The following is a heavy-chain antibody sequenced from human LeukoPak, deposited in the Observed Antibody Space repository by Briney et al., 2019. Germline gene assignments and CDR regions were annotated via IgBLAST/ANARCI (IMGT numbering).Heavy chain of an antibody. J-gene: IGHJ4*02. D-gene: IGHD3-22*01. CDR1: GGSISSNY. CDR2: IYYSGST. V-gene: IGHV4-59*01. Sequence: SETLSLTCTVSGGSISSNYWSWIRQPPGKGLEWIGYIYYSGSTNYNPSLKSRVTISVDTSKNQFSLKLSSVTAADTAVYYCARSIGSYDIDPFDYWGQGTLVTVSS. CDR3: ARSIGSYDIDPFDY.